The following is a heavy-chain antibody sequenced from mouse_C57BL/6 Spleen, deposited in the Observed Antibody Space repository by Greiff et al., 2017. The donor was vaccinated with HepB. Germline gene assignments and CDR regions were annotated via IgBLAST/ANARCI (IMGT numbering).Heavy chain of an antibody. Sequence: QVQLQQSGAELVKPGASVKISCKASGYAFSSYWMNWVKQRPGKGLEWIGQIYPGDGDTNYNGKFKGKATLTADKSSSTAYMQLSSLTSEDSAVYFCARSPDYDDEGYAMDYWGQGTSVTVSS. CDR1: GYAFSSYW. V-gene: IGHV1-80*01. J-gene: IGHJ4*01. D-gene: IGHD2-4*01. CDR2: IYPGDGDT. CDR3: ARSPDYDDEGYAMDY.